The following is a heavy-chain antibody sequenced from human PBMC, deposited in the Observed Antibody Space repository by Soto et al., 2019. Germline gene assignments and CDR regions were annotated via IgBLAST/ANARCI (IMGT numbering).Heavy chain of an antibody. D-gene: IGHD3-22*01. CDR2: IYYSGST. CDR1: GGSISSYY. J-gene: IGHJ6*02. Sequence: SETLSLTCTVSGGSISSYYWSWIRQPPGKGLEWIGYIYYSGSTNYNPSLKSRVTISVDTSKNQFSLKLSSVTAADTAVYYCATRGDYYYDSSGYYDSYGMDVWGQGTTVTVSS. CDR3: ATRGDYYYDSSGYYDSYGMDV. V-gene: IGHV4-59*08.